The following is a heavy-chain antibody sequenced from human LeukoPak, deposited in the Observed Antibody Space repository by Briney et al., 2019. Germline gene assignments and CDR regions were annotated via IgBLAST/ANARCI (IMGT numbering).Heavy chain of an antibody. CDR3: AKNHDSNAYHTDDAFDI. Sequence: PGGSLRLSRTASGFSFSTYAMNWVRQAPGKGLEWVSSISSSSSYIYYADSVKGRFTISRDISKNTLYLQMNSLRAEDTGVYYCAKNHDSNAYHTDDAFDIWGQGTMVTVS. CDR2: ISSSSSYI. J-gene: IGHJ3*02. CDR1: GFSFSTYA. V-gene: IGHV3-23*01. D-gene: IGHD3-16*01.